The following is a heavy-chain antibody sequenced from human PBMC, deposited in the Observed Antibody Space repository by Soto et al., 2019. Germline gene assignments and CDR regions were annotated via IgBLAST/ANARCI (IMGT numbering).Heavy chain of an antibody. J-gene: IGHJ6*02. Sequence: GGSLRLSCAASGFTFSSYWMHWVRQAPGKGLVWVSRINSDGSSTSYADSVKGRFTISRDNAKNTLYLQMNSLRAEDTAVYYCAREGPSGRFLEWLTSGYGMDVWGQGTTVTVSS. D-gene: IGHD3-3*01. CDR3: AREGPSGRFLEWLTSGYGMDV. CDR2: INSDGSST. CDR1: GFTFSSYW. V-gene: IGHV3-74*01.